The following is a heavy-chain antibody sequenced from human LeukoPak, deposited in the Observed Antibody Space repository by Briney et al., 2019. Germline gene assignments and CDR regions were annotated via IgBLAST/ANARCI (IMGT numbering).Heavy chain of an antibody. V-gene: IGHV3-23*01. Sequence: PVGSLRLSCTVSGFTLSSYEMSWIRQAPGKGLEWVSSIDYSGGSSYYADSVKGRFTISRDDSKNTLYLQMNSLRAEDTAVYYCAKVLFSRRYGGIPDYWGQGTLVTVSS. D-gene: IGHD4-23*01. CDR1: GFTLSSYE. CDR2: IDYSGGSS. J-gene: IGHJ4*02. CDR3: AKVLFSRRYGGIPDY.